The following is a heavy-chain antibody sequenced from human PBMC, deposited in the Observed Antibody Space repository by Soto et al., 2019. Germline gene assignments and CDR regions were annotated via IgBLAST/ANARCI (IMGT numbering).Heavy chain of an antibody. CDR1: GDSVSSNSAT. CDR3: ARLIGNSWLDS. D-gene: IGHD2-8*01. J-gene: IGHJ5*01. V-gene: IGHV6-1*01. CDR2: TYYRSKWYN. Sequence: PSQTLSLTCAISGDSVSSNSATWVWIRQSPSRGLEWLGRTYYRSKWYNDYAVSVKSRITINPDTSNNQLPLQLNSVTPDDTAVYYCARLIGNSWLDSWGQGTLVTVSS.